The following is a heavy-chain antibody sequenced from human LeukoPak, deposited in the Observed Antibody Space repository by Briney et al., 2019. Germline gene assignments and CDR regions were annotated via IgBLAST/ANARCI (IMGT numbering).Heavy chain of an antibody. J-gene: IGHJ4*02. CDR1: GFTFSSYG. CDR3: ARAGYCSSTSCYPYYFDY. CDR2: IRYDGSNK. V-gene: IGHV3-30*02. Sequence: PGGSLRLSCAASGFTFSSYGMHWVRQAPGKGLEWVAFIRYDGSNKYYADSVEGRFTISRDNAKNSLYLQMNSLRAEDTAVYYCARAGYCSSTSCYPYYFDYWGQGTLVTVSS. D-gene: IGHD2-2*01.